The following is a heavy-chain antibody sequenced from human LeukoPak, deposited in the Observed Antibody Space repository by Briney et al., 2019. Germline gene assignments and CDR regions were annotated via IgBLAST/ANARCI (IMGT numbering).Heavy chain of an antibody. CDR1: GFTFDDYG. CDR2: INWNGGST. V-gene: IGHV3-20*04. CDR3: AKEETSSWFSHFDY. D-gene: IGHD6-13*01. Sequence: GGSLRLSCAASGFTFDDYGMSWVRQALGKGLEWVSGINWNGGSTGYADSVKGRFTISRDNSKNTLYLQMNSLRAEDTAVYYCAKEETSSWFSHFDYWGQGTLVTVSS. J-gene: IGHJ4*02.